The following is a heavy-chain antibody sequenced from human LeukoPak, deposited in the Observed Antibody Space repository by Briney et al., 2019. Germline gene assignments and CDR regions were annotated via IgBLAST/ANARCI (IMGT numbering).Heavy chain of an antibody. CDR3: AREKFPEGDADYYYYYGMDV. CDR2: ISYDGSNK. D-gene: IGHD1-14*01. CDR1: GFTFSSYA. V-gene: IGHV3-30-3*01. Sequence: GGSLRLSCAASGFTFSSYAMHWGRKAPGKGLEWVAVISYDGSNKYYADSVKGRFTISRDNSKNTLYLQMNSLRAEDTAVYYCAREKFPEGDADYYYYYGMDVWGQGTTVTVSS. J-gene: IGHJ6*02.